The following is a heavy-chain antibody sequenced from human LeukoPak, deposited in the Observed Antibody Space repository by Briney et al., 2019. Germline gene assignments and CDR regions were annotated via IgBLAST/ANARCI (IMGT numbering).Heavy chain of an antibody. Sequence: SETLSLTCTVSGGSISSGDYYWSWIRQPPGKGLEWIGYIYYSGSTYYNPSLKSRVTISVDTSKNQFSLKLSSVTAADTAVYYCASFPDVYGDYEDRAFDIWGQGTMVTVSS. J-gene: IGHJ3*02. V-gene: IGHV4-30-4*08. CDR2: IYYSGST. D-gene: IGHD4-17*01. CDR1: GGSISSGDYY. CDR3: ASFPDVYGDYEDRAFDI.